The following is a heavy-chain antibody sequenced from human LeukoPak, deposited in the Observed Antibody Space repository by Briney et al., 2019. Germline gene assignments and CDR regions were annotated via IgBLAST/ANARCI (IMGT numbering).Heavy chain of an antibody. J-gene: IGHJ6*03. CDR1: GYTFTSYY. D-gene: IGHD2-15*01. CDR2: INPSGGST. CDR3: ARDLFSDCSGGSCYYRVHYYMDV. Sequence: ASVKVSCKASGYTFTSYYMHWVRQAPGQGLEWMGIINPSGGSTSYAQKFQGRVTMIRDTSTSIVYMELSSLRSEDTAVYYCARDLFSDCSGGSCYYRVHYYMDVWGKGTTVTVSS. V-gene: IGHV1-46*03.